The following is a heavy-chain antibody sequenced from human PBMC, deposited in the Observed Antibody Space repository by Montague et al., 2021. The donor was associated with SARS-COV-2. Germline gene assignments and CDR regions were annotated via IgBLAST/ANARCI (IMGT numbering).Heavy chain of an antibody. V-gene: IGHV4-59*08. J-gene: IGHJ4*02. CDR3: ARQITMVREPFDS. Sequence: SETLSLTCTVSGDSVNRSYGYWIWLSPGKGPEWIGIIHFYGSGDYNPSLNSRLPISLATSKYQLPLTLVFVSAADTATYYCARQITMVREPFDSLGQGTLVLVSS. D-gene: IGHD3-10*01. CDR1: GDSVNRSY. CDR2: IHFYGSG.